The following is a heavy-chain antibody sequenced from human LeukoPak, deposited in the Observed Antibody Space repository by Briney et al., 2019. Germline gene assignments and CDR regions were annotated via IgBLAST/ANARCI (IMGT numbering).Heavy chain of an antibody. D-gene: IGHD4-11*01. CDR2: IYYSGST. Sequence: PSETLSLTCIVSGGSISSISSNNYHWGWIRQPPGKGLEWIGSIYYSGSTYYNPSLKSRVTISVDTSKNQFSLKLSSVTAADTALYYCARGSYSTTHVFDYWGQGTLVTVSS. V-gene: IGHV4-39*01. CDR3: ARGSYSTTHVFDY. J-gene: IGHJ4*02. CDR1: GGSISSISSNNYH.